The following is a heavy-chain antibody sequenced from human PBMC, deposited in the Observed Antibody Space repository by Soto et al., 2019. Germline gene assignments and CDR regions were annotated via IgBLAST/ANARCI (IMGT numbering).Heavy chain of an antibody. J-gene: IGHJ4*02. Sequence: SVKVSCKASGFTISSSAVQWVRQARGQRLEWIGWIVVGSGNTNYAQKFQERVTITRDMSTSTAYMELTSLRSDDTAVYYCAADNDFWSGHYSFDYWGQGALVTVSS. D-gene: IGHD3-3*01. CDR3: AADNDFWSGHYSFDY. CDR2: IVVGSGNT. V-gene: IGHV1-58*01. CDR1: GFTISSSA.